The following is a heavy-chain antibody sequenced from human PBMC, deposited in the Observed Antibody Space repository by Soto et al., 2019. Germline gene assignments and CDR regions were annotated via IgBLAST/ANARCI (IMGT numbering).Heavy chain of an antibody. CDR1: GFTFSSYA. D-gene: IGHD2-15*01. CDR2: ISGSGGST. J-gene: IGHJ6*02. Sequence: GGSLRLSCAASGFTFSSYAMSWVRQAPGKGLEWVSAISGSGGSTYYADSVKGRFTISRDNSKNTLYLQMNSLRAEDTAVYYCAKGDTSGGSCYYCPPNYYYYGLDVWGQGTTVTVSS. CDR3: AKGDTSGGSCYYCPPNYYYYGLDV. V-gene: IGHV3-23*01.